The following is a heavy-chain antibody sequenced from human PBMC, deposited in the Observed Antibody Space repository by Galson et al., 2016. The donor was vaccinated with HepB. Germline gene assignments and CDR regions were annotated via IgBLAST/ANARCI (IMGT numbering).Heavy chain of an antibody. V-gene: IGHV4-39*01. CDR3: ARGSLWYDY. CDR2: FYYSEST. Sequence: ETLSLTCTVSGGSISSSAYYWGWIRQPPGKGLEWIGTFYYSESTYYNSSLKNRVTISVDTSKNQFSLKLSSVTAADTAVYYCARGSLWYDYWGQGTLVTVSS. D-gene: IGHD6-13*01. CDR1: GGSISSSAYY. J-gene: IGHJ4*02.